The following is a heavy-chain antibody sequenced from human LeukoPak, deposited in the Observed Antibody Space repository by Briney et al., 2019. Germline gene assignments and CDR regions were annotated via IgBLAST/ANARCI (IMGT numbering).Heavy chain of an antibody. V-gene: IGHV3-21*01. CDR1: GFTFSSYS. D-gene: IGHD2-2*01. Sequence: GGSLRLSCAASGFTFSSYSMNWVRQAPGKGLEWVSSISSSSSYIYYADSVKGRFTISRDNAKNSLYLQMNSLRAEDTAEYYCARGTVPAAENWFDPWGQGTLVTVSS. CDR3: ARGTVPAAENWFDP. CDR2: ISSSSSYI. J-gene: IGHJ5*02.